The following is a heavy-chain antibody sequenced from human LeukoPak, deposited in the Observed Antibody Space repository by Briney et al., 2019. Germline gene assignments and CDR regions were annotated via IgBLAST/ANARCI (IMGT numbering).Heavy chain of an antibody. CDR2: ISGSGGST. CDR3: AKTDQLLYVGWFDP. J-gene: IGHJ5*02. D-gene: IGHD2-2*02. CDR1: GFTFSSYA. V-gene: IGHV3-23*01. Sequence: GGSLRLSCAASGFTFSSYAMSWVRQAPGKGLEWVSAISGSGGSTYYADSVKGRFAISRDNSKNTLYLQMNSLRAEDTAVYYCAKTDQLLYVGWFDPWGQGTLVTVSS.